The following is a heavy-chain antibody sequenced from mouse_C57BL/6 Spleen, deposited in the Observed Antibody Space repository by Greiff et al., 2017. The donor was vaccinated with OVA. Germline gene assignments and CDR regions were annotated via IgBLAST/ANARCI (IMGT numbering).Heavy chain of an antibody. D-gene: IGHD2-3*01. CDR1: GYTFTSYW. J-gene: IGHJ4*01. CDR2: IDPNSGGT. V-gene: IGHV1-72*01. CDR3: ARSMDYYGFDY. Sequence: QVQLKQPGAELVKPGASVKLSCKASGYTFTSYWMHWVKQRPGRGLEWIGRIDPNSGGTKYNEKFKSKATLTVDKPSSTAYMQLSSLTSEDSAVYYCARSMDYYGFDYWGQGTSVTVSS.